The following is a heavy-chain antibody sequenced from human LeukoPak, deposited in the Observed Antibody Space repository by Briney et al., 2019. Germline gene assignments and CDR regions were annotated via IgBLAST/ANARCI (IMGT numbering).Heavy chain of an antibody. CDR3: ARVPGRYAFDF. J-gene: IGHJ3*01. Sequence: GGSLRLSCAASGFTFDDYGMSWVRQAPGKGLEWVSGINWNGGSTGYADSVKGRFTISRDNAKNSLYLQMDRLRAEDTAVYYCARVPGRYAFDFWGQGTMVTVSS. CDR1: GFTFDDYG. CDR2: INWNGGST. D-gene: IGHD2-15*01. V-gene: IGHV3-20*04.